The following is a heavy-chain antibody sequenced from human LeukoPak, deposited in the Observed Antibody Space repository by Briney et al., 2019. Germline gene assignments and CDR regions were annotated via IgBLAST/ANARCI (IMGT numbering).Heavy chain of an antibody. Sequence: GRSLRLSCAASGFTFSSYGMHWVRQAPGRGLEWVAGISYDGGNKDYADSVKDRFTISRDNSKNTLYLQMNSLRAEDTAVYYCARDRGAGGTYYLDYWGQGTLVTVSS. CDR3: ARDRGAGGTYYLDY. CDR1: GFTFSSYG. V-gene: IGHV3-30-3*01. D-gene: IGHD6-13*01. CDR2: ISYDGGNK. J-gene: IGHJ4*02.